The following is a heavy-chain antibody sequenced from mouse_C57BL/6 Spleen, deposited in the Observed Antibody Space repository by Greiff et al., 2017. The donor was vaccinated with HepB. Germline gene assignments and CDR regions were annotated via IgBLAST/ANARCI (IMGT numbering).Heavy chain of an antibody. CDR1: GFTFSDYG. V-gene: IGHV5-17*01. CDR2: ISSGSSTI. CDR3: ARGTTVVARRTDWYFDV. D-gene: IGHD1-1*01. J-gene: IGHJ1*03. Sequence: EVKLMESGGGLVKPGGSLKLSCAASGFTFSDYGMHWVRQAPEKGLEWVAYISSGSSTIYYADTVKGRFTISRDNAKNTLFLQMTSLRSEDTAMYYCARGTTVVARRTDWYFDVWGTGTTVTVSS.